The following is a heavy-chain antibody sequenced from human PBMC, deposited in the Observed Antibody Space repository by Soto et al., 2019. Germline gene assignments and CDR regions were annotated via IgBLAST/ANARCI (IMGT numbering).Heavy chain of an antibody. D-gene: IGHD1-20*01. V-gene: IGHV4-4*07. CDR2: LYISGST. CDR3: AKYKVPQGPSYYHYYGMDV. CDR1: GASIRDYH. Sequence: SETLSLTCSVSGASIRDYHWSWVRQPAGKGLEWIGRLYISGSTKYNPSLKSRVTMSADPSLNRYSLTLRSVTAEDTAVYYCAKYKVPQGPSYYHYYGMDVWGQGTTVTVSS. J-gene: IGHJ6*02.